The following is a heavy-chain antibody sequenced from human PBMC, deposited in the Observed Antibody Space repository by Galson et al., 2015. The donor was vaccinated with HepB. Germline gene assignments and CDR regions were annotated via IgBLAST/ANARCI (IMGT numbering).Heavy chain of an antibody. CDR1: GYTFTNHG. V-gene: IGHV1-18*04. D-gene: IGHD6-6*01. CDR2: ISAYNGDT. Sequence: SVKVSCKASGYTFTNHGISWVRQAPGLGLEWMGWISAYNGDTNYAQKFQGRVTLTTATSTSTAYIELRSLRSDDAAVYYCARGSSTADYWGQGTLVTVSS. J-gene: IGHJ4*02. CDR3: ARGSSTADY.